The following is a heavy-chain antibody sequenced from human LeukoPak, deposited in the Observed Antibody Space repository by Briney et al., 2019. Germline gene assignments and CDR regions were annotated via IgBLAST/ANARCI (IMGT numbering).Heavy chain of an antibody. J-gene: IGHJ4*01. CDR3: DYYFDY. D-gene: IGHD3-16*02. CDR1: AFTFISYA. V-gene: IGHV3-30-3*01. Sequence: PGGSPRLFCAASAFTFISYAMHWVRQAPGKGLEWVAVISYDGSNKYYADSVKGRFTISRDNSKNTLSLQMNSLRAEVIVDRLPDYYFDYWGQGTPVTVSS. CDR2: ISYDGSNK.